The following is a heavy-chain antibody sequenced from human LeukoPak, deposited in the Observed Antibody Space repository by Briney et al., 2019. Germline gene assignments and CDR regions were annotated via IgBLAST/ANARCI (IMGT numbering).Heavy chain of an antibody. CDR2: ISSSGSII. CDR3: AKARADGSGYSD. Sequence: GGSLGLSCAASGFTFSTYEMNWVRQAPGKGLEWVSHISSSGSIIYYADSVKGRFTISRDNSRNTLYLQMNSLRAEDTAVYYCAKARADGSGYSDWGQGTLVTVSS. D-gene: IGHD3-22*01. CDR1: GFTFSTYE. V-gene: IGHV3-48*03. J-gene: IGHJ4*02.